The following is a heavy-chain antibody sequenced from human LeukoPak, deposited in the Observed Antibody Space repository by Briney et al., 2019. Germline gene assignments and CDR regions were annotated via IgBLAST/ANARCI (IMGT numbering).Heavy chain of an antibody. CDR1: AFTFSRYG. V-gene: IGHV3-30*02. Sequence: GGSLRLSCAASAFTFSRYGMHWVRQAPGKGLEWLAFIRYDGSNKYYADSVKGRFTITRDNSKNTLHVQMNSLRAEDTAVYYCARRTRGSSGGYFDYWGQGTLVAVYS. CDR3: ARRTRGSSGGYFDY. J-gene: IGHJ4*02. D-gene: IGHD1-26*01. CDR2: IRYDGSNK.